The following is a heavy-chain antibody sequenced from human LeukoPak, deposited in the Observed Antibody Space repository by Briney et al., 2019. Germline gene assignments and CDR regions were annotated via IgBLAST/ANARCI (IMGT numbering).Heavy chain of an antibody. D-gene: IGHD2-15*01. CDR2: IYTSGST. Sequence: SETLSLTCTVSGGSISSYYWSWIRQPAGKGLEWIGRIYTSGSTNYNPSLKSRLTMSVDTSKNQFSLNLTSVTAADTAVYYCARGDKPGQGFDYWGQGTVVPVSS. CDR3: ARGDKPGQGFDY. CDR1: GGSISSYY. V-gene: IGHV4-4*07. J-gene: IGHJ4*02.